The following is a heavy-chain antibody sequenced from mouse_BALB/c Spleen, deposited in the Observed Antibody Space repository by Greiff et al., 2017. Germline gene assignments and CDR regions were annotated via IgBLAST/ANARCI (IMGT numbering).Heavy chain of an antibody. Sequence: EVQLQQSGPELVKPGASVKIPCKASGYTFTDYNMDWVKQSHGKSLEWIGDINPNNGGTIYNQKFKGKATLTVDKSSSTAYMELRSLTSEDTAVYYCARRGITTLFAYWGQGTLGTVSA. CDR1: GYTFTDYN. J-gene: IGHJ3*01. V-gene: IGHV1-18*01. D-gene: IGHD2-4*01. CDR2: INPNNGGT. CDR3: ARRGITTLFAY.